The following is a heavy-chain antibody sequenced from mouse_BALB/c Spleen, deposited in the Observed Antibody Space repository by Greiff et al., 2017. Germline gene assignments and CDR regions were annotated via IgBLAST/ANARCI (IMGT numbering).Heavy chain of an antibody. CDR3: ARDPLYYYGSSYGGYYAMDY. V-gene: IGHV7-3*02. D-gene: IGHD1-1*01. CDR1: GFTFTDYY. CDR2: IRNKANGYTT. J-gene: IGHJ4*01. Sequence: EVKLEESGGGLVQPGGSLRLSCATSGFTFTDYYMSWVRQPPGKALEWLGFIRNKANGYTTEYSASVKGRFTISRDNSQSILYLQMNTLRAEDSATYYCARDPLYYYGSSYGGYYAMDYWGQGTSVTVSS.